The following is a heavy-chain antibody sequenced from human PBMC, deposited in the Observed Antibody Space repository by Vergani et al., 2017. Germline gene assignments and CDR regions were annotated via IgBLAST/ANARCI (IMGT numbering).Heavy chain of an antibody. CDR1: GDSVSSNSAA. Sequence: QVQLQESGPGLVKPSQTLSLTCAISGDSVSSNSAAWNWIRQSPSRGLEWLGRTYYRSKWYNDYAVSVKSRITINPDTSKNQFSLKLSSVTAADTAVYYCARDRKRVRGVDYGMDVWGQGTTVTVSS. D-gene: IGHD3-10*01. J-gene: IGHJ6*02. V-gene: IGHV6-1*01. CDR2: TYYRSKWYN. CDR3: ARDRKRVRGVDYGMDV.